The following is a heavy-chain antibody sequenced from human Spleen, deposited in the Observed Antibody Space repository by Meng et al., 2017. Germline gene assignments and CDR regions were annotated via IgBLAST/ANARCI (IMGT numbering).Heavy chain of an antibody. CDR2: ISSSSTI. Sequence: GESLKISCAASGFTFSDYYMNWVRQAPGKGLEWVSSISSSSTIYYADSVKGRFTISRDNSKNTVFLQINSLRAEDTAVYYCARSPIDKYDLSALPLDYWGQGTLVTVSS. J-gene: IGHJ4*02. CDR3: ARSPIDKYDLSALPLDY. CDR1: GFTFSDYY. D-gene: IGHD3-22*01. V-gene: IGHV3-69-1*01.